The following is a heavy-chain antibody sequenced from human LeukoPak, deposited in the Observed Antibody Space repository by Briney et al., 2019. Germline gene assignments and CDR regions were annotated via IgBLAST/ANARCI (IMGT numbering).Heavy chain of an antibody. CDR3: ARGFTDYYDSSGYFDH. CDR1: GFTFSDYY. D-gene: IGHD3-22*01. CDR2: ISSSGSTI. V-gene: IGHV3-11*01. J-gene: IGHJ4*02. Sequence: GGSLRLSCAASGFTFSDYYMSWIRQAPGKGLEWVSYISSSGSTIYYADSVKGRFTISRDHAKNSLFLQLNSLRAEDTAVYYCARGFTDYYDSSGYFDHWGQGTLVTVSS.